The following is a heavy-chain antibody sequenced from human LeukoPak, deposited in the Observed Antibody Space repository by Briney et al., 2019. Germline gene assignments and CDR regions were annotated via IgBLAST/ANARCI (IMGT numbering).Heavy chain of an antibody. V-gene: IGHV4-4*07. CDR3: ARSRCISISCASRGGFDI. J-gene: IGHJ3*02. CDR1: GGSISNYY. Sequence: PSETLSLTCNVSGGSISNYYWSWIRQPAGKGLELIGRIYTSGSTNYNPSLKSRVTMSVDTSKNQFSLKLSSVTAADTAVYYCARSRCISISCASRGGFDIWGQGTMFTVSS. D-gene: IGHD2-2*01. CDR2: IYTSGST.